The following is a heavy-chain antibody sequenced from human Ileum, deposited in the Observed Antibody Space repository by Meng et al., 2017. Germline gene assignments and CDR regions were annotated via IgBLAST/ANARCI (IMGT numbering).Heavy chain of an antibody. D-gene: IGHD1-26*01. J-gene: IGHJ3*02. CDR3: AREEGSGVEFRNAFDI. V-gene: IGHV1-69*01. CDR1: GATFSSYA. CDR2: IIPIFVTA. Sequence: VRLVQSVVEVKRPGSPWRGSGKPSGATFSSYAISWVRQAPGQGLEWMGGIIPIFVTANYAQKFQGRVTITTDESTSKAYMELSSLRSEDTAVYYCAREEGSGVEFRNAFDIWGQGTMVTVSS.